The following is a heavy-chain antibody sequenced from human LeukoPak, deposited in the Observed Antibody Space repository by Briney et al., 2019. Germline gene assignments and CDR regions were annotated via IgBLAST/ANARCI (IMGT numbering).Heavy chain of an antibody. V-gene: IGHV7-4-1*02. CDR1: GYTFTSYA. CDR2: INTNTGNP. CDR3: ARKYIRSSSASSTYYYYYYMDV. D-gene: IGHD6-6*01. Sequence: ASVKVSCKASGYTFTSYAMNWVRQAPGQGLEWMGWINTNTGNPTYAQGFTGRFVFSLDTSVSTAYLQISSLKAEDTAVYYCARKYIRSSSASSTYYYYYYMDVWGKGTTVTVSS. J-gene: IGHJ6*03.